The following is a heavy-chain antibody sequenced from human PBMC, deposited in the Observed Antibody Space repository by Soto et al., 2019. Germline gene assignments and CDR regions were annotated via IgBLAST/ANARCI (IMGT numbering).Heavy chain of an antibody. D-gene: IGHD6-6*01. V-gene: IGHV2-5*01. CDR1: GFSLTTSGVG. CDR2: IYWNGDA. Sequence: QGTLKESGTSLVKPTQTLTLTCSFSGFSLTTSGVGVGWIRQPPGKALEWLAHIYWNGDAHYRPSLETRLSINRATSKNQVVMTMTNMDPVDTATYYCARGIATLPVFAFDIWGQGTMVTVSS. CDR3: ARGIATLPVFAFDI. J-gene: IGHJ3*02.